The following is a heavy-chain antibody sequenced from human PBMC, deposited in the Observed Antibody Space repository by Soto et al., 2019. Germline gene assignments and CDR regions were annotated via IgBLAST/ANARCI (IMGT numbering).Heavy chain of an antibody. V-gene: IGHV3-30*18. Sequence: QVQLVESGGGVVQPGRSLRLSCAASGFTFSSYGMHWVRQAPGKGLEWVAVISYDGSNKYYADPVKGRFTISRDNSKNTLYLQMNSLRAEDTAVYYCAKGSRDDYGDYWGQGTLVTVSS. J-gene: IGHJ4*02. CDR2: ISYDGSNK. CDR1: GFTFSSYG. CDR3: AKGSRDDYGDY.